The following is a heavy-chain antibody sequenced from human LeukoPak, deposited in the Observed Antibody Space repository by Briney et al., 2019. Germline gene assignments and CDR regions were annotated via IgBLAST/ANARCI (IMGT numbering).Heavy chain of an antibody. Sequence: GASVKVSCKASGYTFTSYYMHWVRQAPGQGLEWMGIINPSGGSTSYAQKFQGRVTMTRDMSTSTVYMELSSLRSEDTAVYYCASEMYGSGSYTSPDYWGQGTLVTVSS. V-gene: IGHV1-46*01. J-gene: IGHJ4*02. CDR1: GYTFTSYY. CDR3: ASEMYGSGSYTSPDY. D-gene: IGHD3-10*01. CDR2: INPSGGST.